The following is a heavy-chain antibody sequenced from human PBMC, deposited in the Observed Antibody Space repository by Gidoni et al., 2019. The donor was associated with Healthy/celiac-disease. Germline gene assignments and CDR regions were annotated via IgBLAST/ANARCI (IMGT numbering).Heavy chain of an antibody. Sequence: EVQLLESGGGVVQPGGSLRLYCAASGCTFSSYARSWVRQAPGEGREWVSAISGSGGSTYYADSVKGRFTISRDNSKNTLSLQMNSLRAEDTAVYYCAKLERSSCCNFDYWGQGTLVTVSS. D-gene: IGHD6-13*01. CDR2: ISGSGGST. V-gene: IGHV3-23*01. J-gene: IGHJ4*02. CDR1: GCTFSSYA. CDR3: AKLERSSCCNFDY.